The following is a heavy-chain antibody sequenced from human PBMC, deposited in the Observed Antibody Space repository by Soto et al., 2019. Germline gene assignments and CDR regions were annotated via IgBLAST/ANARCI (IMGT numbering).Heavy chain of an antibody. CDR1: GYTFTSYA. J-gene: IGHJ1*01. D-gene: IGHD2-21*02. V-gene: IGHV1-3*01. Sequence: ASVKVSCKASGYTFTSYAMHWVRQAPGQRLEWMGWINAGNGNTKYSQKFQGRVTITRDTSASTAYMELSSLRSEDTAVYYCARGDIVVVTAMFYFHHWGQGTLVTVSS. CDR3: ARGDIVVVTAMFYFHH. CDR2: INAGNGNT.